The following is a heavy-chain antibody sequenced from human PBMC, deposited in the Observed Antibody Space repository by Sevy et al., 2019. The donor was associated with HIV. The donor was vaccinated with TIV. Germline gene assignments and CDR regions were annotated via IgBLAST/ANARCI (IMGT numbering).Heavy chain of an antibody. CDR3: TTKGDCWSGYQYFDY. J-gene: IGHJ4*02. Sequence: GGSLRLSCAASGFTFNHAWMTWVRQAPGKGLEWIGRIKSKTDGGTTDYAAPVKGRFTISRDDSKNTLYLQMNSLKIGDTAVYFCTTKGDCWSGYQYFDYWGQGTLVTVSS. CDR2: IKSKTDGGTT. CDR1: GFTFNHAW. V-gene: IGHV3-15*01. D-gene: IGHD3-3*01.